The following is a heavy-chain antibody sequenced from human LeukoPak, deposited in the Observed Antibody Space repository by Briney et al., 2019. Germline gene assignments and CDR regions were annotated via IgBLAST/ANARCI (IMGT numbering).Heavy chain of an antibody. CDR3: ARVHYGDYLGRNMDV. D-gene: IGHD4-17*01. Sequence: SETLSLTCAVYGGSFSGYYWSWIRQPPGKGLEWIGEINHSGSTNYNPSLKSRVTISVDTSKNQFSLKLSSVTAADTAVYYCARVHYGDYLGRNMDVWGKGTTVTISS. J-gene: IGHJ6*03. V-gene: IGHV4-34*01. CDR2: INHSGST. CDR1: GGSFSGYY.